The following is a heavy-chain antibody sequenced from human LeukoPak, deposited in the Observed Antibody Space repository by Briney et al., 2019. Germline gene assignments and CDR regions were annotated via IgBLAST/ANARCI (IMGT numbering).Heavy chain of an antibody. D-gene: IGHD3-22*01. V-gene: IGHV3-74*01. Sequence: GGSLRLSCAASGFTFSSYWMHWVRQGPGKGLVWVSRINRDGSSTSYADSVKGRFTISRDNAKNTLYLQMNSLRAEDTAVYYCARVSTPYYYDSSGYPDYWGQGTLVTVSS. CDR3: ARVSTPYYYDSSGYPDY. J-gene: IGHJ4*02. CDR1: GFTFSSYW. CDR2: INRDGSST.